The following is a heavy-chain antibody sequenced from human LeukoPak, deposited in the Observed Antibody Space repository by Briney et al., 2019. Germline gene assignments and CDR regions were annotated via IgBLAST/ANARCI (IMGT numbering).Heavy chain of an antibody. V-gene: IGHV3-33*01. D-gene: IGHD5-12*01. CDR1: GFTFSSYG. CDR2: IWYDGSNK. Sequence: GGSLRLSCAASGFTFSSYGMHWVRQAPGKGLEWVAVIWYDGSNKYYADSVKGRFTISRDNSKNTLYLQMNSLRAEDTAVYYCARDYDGELVADDAFDIWGQGAMVTVSS. CDR3: ARDYDGELVADDAFDI. J-gene: IGHJ3*02.